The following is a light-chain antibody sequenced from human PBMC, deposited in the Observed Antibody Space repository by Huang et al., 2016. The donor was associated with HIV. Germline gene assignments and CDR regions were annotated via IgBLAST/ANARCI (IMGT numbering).Light chain of an antibody. CDR3: QQGSNYPLT. CDR1: QNIAIW. J-gene: IGKJ4*01. Sequence: DIQLTQSTSTLSASIGDRVTITCRARQNIAIWLAWYQQKPEKAPKLLIHTAFSLQSGVPSRFSGSGSGTHFTLTISDLQPDDFATYYCQQGSNYPLTFGGGTKVEI. CDR2: TAF. V-gene: IGKV1-5*01.